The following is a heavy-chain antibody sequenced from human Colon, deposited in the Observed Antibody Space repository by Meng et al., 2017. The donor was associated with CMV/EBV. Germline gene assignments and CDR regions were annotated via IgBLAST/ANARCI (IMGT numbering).Heavy chain of an antibody. J-gene: IGHJ1*01. CDR1: GYTFTGYY. CDR3: ATVSSGYYLYFQH. CDR2: INPNSGGT. D-gene: IGHD3-22*01. V-gene: IGHV1-2*02. Sequence: QGQLLQSGAEVKKPGASVRVSCKASGYTFTGYYMHWVRQAPGQGLEWMGWINPNSGGTNYAQKFQGRVTMTRDTSISTAYMELSRLRSDDTAVYYCATVSSGYYLYFQHWGQGTLVTVSS.